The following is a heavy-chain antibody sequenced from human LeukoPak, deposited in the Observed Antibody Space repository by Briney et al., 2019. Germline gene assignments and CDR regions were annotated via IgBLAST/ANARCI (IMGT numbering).Heavy chain of an antibody. CDR2: ISSSSSYI. Sequence: GGSLRLSCAASGFTFSSYSMNWVRQAPGKGLEWVSFISSSSSYIYYADSVKGRFTISRDNAKNSLYLQMNSLRAEDTAVYYCARVAEAAAFDSWGQGTLVTVSS. D-gene: IGHD6-13*01. CDR1: GFTFSSYS. J-gene: IGHJ4*02. CDR3: ARVAEAAAFDS. V-gene: IGHV3-21*01.